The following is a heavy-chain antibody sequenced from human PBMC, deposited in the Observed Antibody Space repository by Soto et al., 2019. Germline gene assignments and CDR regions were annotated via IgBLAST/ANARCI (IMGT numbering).Heavy chain of an antibody. CDR2: ISGSGGNT. D-gene: IGHD5-12*01. CDR3: EKLGMTKINRDY. CDR1: GFSFDTYA. J-gene: IGHJ4*02. Sequence: EAQLLESGGGLVQPGGSLRLSCAASGFSFDTYAMSWVRQAPGKGLEWVSSISGSGGNTYYADSVKGRFTISRDNSKNMLYLQMTSLRAEDTALSYCEKLGMTKINRDYWGQGTQVTVSS. V-gene: IGHV3-23*01.